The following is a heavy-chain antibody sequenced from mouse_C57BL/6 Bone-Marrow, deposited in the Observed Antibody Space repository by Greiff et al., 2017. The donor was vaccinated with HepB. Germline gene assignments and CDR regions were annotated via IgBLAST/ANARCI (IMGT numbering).Heavy chain of an antibody. V-gene: IGHV5-9-1*02. CDR2: ISSGGDYI. CDR3: TKITTVVADWYFDV. Sequence: DVHLVESGEGLVKPGGSLKLSCAASGFTFSSYAMSWVRQTPEKRLEWVAYISSGGDYIYYADTVKGRFTISRDNARNTLYLQMSSLKSEDTAMYYCTKITTVVADWYFDVWGTGTTVTVSS. CDR1: GFTFSSYA. D-gene: IGHD1-1*01. J-gene: IGHJ1*03.